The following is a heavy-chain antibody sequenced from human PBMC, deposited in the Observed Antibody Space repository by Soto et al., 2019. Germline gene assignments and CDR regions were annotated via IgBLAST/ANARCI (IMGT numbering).Heavy chain of an antibody. CDR3: ARVGQDYDYGFDV. J-gene: IGHJ6*04. V-gene: IGHV3-11*01. CDR2: MSSSGYDI. CDR1: GFTFSDYY. Sequence: QVHLVESGGGLVKPGESLRLSCATTGFTFSDYYMTWIRQAPGKGLEWVSYMSSSGYDIFYEDSVRGRFSIPRDNAKNSLYRQLRGIRVEDPALYYRARVGQDYDYGFDVWGKGTTVTVSS.